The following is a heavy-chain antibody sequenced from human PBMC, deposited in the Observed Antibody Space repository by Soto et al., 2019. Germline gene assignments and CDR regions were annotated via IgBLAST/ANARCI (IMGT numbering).Heavy chain of an antibody. V-gene: IGHV3-30*03. Sequence: QVQLVESGGGVVQPGRSLRLSCAASGFTFSSYGMHWVRQASGKGLEWVAVISYDGSNKYYADSVKGRFTISRDNSKNTLYLQMNSLRAEDTAVYYCARDSSGYYLGIDYWGQGTLVTVSS. CDR2: ISYDGSNK. D-gene: IGHD3-22*01. J-gene: IGHJ4*02. CDR1: GFTFSSYG. CDR3: ARDSSGYYLGIDY.